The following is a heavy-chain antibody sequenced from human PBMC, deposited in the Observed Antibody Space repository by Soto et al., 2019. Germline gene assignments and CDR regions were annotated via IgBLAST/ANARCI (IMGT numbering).Heavy chain of an antibody. CDR3: ARGIRR. V-gene: IGHV4-31*03. CDR2: IYYSGHT. J-gene: IGHJ6*02. CDR1: GDSICVGGYY. D-gene: IGHD3-3*02. Sequence: QVQLQESGPGLVRPSQTLSLTCTVSGDSICVGGYYWSWIRQHPGKGLEWIGYIYYSGHTYYNPSLKSRLTISLDTSKNQFSLKLTSVTAADTAVYYCARGIRRWGQGTTLTVSS.